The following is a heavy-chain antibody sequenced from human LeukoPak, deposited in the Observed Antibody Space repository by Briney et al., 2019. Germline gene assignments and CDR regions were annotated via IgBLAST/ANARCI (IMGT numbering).Heavy chain of an antibody. D-gene: IGHD6-6*01. J-gene: IGHJ4*02. CDR1: GGTFSSYA. V-gene: IGHV1-69*13. CDR2: IIPIFGTA. CDR3: ARDGTPEQLVTFDY. Sequence: SVKVSCKASGGTFSSYAISWVLQAPGHGLEWMGGIIPIFGTANYAQKFQGRVTITADESTSTAYMELSSLRSEDTAVYYCARDGTPEQLVTFDYWGQGTLVTVSS.